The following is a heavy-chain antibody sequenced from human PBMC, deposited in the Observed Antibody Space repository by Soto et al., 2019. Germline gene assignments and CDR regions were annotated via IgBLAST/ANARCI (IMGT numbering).Heavy chain of an antibody. CDR1: GYSFTSYW. J-gene: IGHJ6*02. CDR3: ARPDSSSSGMDV. D-gene: IGHD6-6*01. CDR2: IDPSDSYT. V-gene: IGHV5-10-1*01. Sequence: GESLKISCKGSGYSFTSYWISWVRQMPGKGLEWLGRIDPSDSYTNYSPSFQGHVTISADKSISTAYLQWSSLKASDTAMYYCARPDSSSSGMDVWGQGTTVTVSS.